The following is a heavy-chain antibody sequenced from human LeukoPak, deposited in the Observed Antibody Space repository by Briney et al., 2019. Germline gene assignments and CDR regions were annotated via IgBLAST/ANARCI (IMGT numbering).Heavy chain of an antibody. Sequence: GGSLRLSCVGSGFSFSTYDMGWVRQTPGKGLEWVSAISTTGGYTEDADSVKGRFTISRDNSQNTLFLQMHSLRAEDTAVYYCARAGGYASSWAYWGQGTLVTVSS. D-gene: IGHD5-12*01. CDR1: GFSFSTYD. CDR3: ARAGGYASSWAY. V-gene: IGHV3-23*01. J-gene: IGHJ4*02. CDR2: ISTTGGYT.